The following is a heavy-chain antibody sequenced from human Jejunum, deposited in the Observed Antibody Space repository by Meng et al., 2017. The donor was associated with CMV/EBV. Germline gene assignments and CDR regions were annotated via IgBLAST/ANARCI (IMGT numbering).Heavy chain of an antibody. CDR3: TLLVGAKVY. D-gene: IGHD1-26*01. V-gene: IGHV3-15*01. CDR1: GFTFSNGW. Sequence: SCAGSGFTFSNGWTNWVRQAPGKGMTRVGGIKSKADGGTEGYAAPVENRFSISRDESKSPLYLQMTSQKSENTAVYYCTLLVGAKVYWGQGTLVTVSS. CDR2: IKSKADGGTE. J-gene: IGHJ4*02.